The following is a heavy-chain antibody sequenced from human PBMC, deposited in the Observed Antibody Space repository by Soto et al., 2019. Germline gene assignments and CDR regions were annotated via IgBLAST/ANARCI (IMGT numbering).Heavy chain of an antibody. Sequence: QVQLVQSGAEVKKPVSSVKVSCKASGGTFSSYTISWVRQAPGQGLEWMGRIIPILGITNYAQKFQGRVTITADKSTSTAYMELSRLRSEYTAVYYCARGTTVVTDEAFDIWGQGTMVTVSS. V-gene: IGHV1-69*02. J-gene: IGHJ3*02. CDR3: ARGTTVVTDEAFDI. CDR2: IIPILGIT. CDR1: GGTFSSYT. D-gene: IGHD4-17*01.